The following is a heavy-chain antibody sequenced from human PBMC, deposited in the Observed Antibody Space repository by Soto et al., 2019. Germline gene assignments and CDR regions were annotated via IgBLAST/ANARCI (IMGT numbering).Heavy chain of an antibody. J-gene: IGHJ4*02. Sequence: QVQLVESGGGVVQPGRSLRLSCAASGFTFSSYGMHWVRQAPGKGLEWVAVIWYDGSNYYYADSVKGRFTISRDNSKNXLYLQMNSLRADDTAVYYCARDWTPYCGGDCYADYWGQGTLVTVSS. CDR3: ARDWTPYCGGDCYADY. CDR1: GFTFSSYG. D-gene: IGHD2-21*02. CDR2: IWYDGSNY. V-gene: IGHV3-33*01.